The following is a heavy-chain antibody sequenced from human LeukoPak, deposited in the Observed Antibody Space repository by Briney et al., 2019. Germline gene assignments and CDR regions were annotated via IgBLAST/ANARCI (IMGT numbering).Heavy chain of an antibody. CDR1: GFTFSSHG. J-gene: IGHJ4*02. Sequence: GGSLRLSCAASGFTFSSHGMNWVRQAPGKGLEWVSGISGSGGNTYYADSVKGRFTISRDNSKNTLYLQMNSLRAEDTALYYCARGGSYGGYHSYWGQGTLVTVSS. D-gene: IGHD4-23*01. CDR3: ARGGSYGGYHSY. V-gene: IGHV3-23*01. CDR2: ISGSGGNT.